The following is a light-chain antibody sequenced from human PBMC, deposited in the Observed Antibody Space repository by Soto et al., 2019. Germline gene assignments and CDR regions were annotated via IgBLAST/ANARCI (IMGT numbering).Light chain of an antibody. CDR2: AAS. Sequence: DIQMTQSASSVSTSVGDRVTITCRASQSISSYLNWYQQKPGKAPKLLIYAASSLQSGVPSRFSGSGSGTDFTLTISSLQPEDFATYYCQQSYSTSITFGQGRRLEVK. J-gene: IGKJ5*01. CDR3: QQSYSTSIT. CDR1: QSISSY. V-gene: IGKV1-39*01.